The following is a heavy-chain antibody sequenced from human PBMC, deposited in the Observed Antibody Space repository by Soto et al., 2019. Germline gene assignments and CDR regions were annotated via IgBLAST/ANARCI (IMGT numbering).Heavy chain of an antibody. CDR3: ARGVNRGFLERNLFDP. V-gene: IGHV4-34*01. CDR2: INHSGST. Sequence: PSETLSLTCAVYGGSFSGYYWSWIRQPPGKGLEWIGEINHSGSTNYNPSLKSRVTISVDTSKNQFSLKLSSVTAADTAVYYCARGVNRGFLERNLFDPWGQGTLVTVSS. J-gene: IGHJ5*02. D-gene: IGHD3-3*01. CDR1: GGSFSGYY.